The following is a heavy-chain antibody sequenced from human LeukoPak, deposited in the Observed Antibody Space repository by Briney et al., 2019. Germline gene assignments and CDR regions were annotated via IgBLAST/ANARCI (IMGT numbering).Heavy chain of an antibody. CDR3: ARIGHYGSGSYYFDY. Sequence: TLSLTCTVSGGSISSYYWSWIRQPPGKALEWLARIDWDDDKFYSTSLKTRLTISKDTSKNQVVLTMTNMDPVDTATYYCARIGHYGSGSYYFDYWGQGTLVTVSS. V-gene: IGHV2-70*16. CDR2: IDWDDDK. D-gene: IGHD3-10*01. J-gene: IGHJ4*02. CDR1: GGSISSYYW.